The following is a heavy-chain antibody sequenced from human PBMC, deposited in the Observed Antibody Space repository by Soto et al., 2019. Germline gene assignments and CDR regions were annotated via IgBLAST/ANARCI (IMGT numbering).Heavy chain of an antibody. CDR3: ARLWAAARGDGTLGY. J-gene: IGHJ4*02. V-gene: IGHV1-69*12. CDR2: IIPLFGTA. CDR1: GGTFSSYA. Sequence: QVQLVQSGAEVKKPGSSVKVSCKASGGTFSSYAISWVRQAPGQGLEWMGGIIPLFGTANYAQKFQGRVPITADESTSRAYMELSSLRSENTAVYSCARLWAAARGDGTLGYWGQGTLVTVSS. D-gene: IGHD6-13*01.